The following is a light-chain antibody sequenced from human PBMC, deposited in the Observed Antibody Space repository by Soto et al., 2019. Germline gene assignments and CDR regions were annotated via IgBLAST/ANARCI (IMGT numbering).Light chain of an antibody. J-gene: IGKJ5*01. Sequence: EIVLTQSPATLSLSPGERATLSCRASQSVCSFLAWYQQRPCQAPRLLIYDTSIRATGIPARFSGSGSGTDFTLTISSLEPEDFAVYYCQQRNSWPPTFTFGQGTRLEIK. CDR1: QSVCSF. CDR3: QQRNSWPPTFT. V-gene: IGKV3-11*01. CDR2: DTS.